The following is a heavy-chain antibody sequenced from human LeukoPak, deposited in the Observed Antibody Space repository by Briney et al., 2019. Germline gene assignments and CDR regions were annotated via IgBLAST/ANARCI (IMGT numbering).Heavy chain of an antibody. CDR1: GFTFSSYG. Sequence: GGSLRLSCAAPGFTFSSYGMHWVRQAPGKGLEWVAFIRYDGSNKYYADSVKGRFTISRDNSKNTLYLQMNSLRAEDTAVYYCAKGRRYSNPSFDYWGQGTLVTVSS. V-gene: IGHV3-30*02. CDR2: IRYDGSNK. D-gene: IGHD4-11*01. J-gene: IGHJ4*02. CDR3: AKGRRYSNPSFDY.